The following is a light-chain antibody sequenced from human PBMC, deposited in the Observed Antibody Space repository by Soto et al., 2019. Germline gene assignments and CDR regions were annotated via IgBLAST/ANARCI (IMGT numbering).Light chain of an antibody. V-gene: IGLV2-11*01. CDR3: ISYKTDDTFL. Sequence: QSALTQPLSVSGSPGQSVTISCTGTSSDVGGYDYVSWYQQLPGKAPRLMISDVRKRPSGVPDRFSGSKSGNTASLTISGLQAEDEAEYFCISYKTDDTFLFGTGTKVTVL. J-gene: IGLJ1*01. CDR2: DVR. CDR1: SSDVGGYDY.